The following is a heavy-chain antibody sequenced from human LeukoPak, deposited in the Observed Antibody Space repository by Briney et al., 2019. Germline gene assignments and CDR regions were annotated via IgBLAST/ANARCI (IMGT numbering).Heavy chain of an antibody. D-gene: IGHD1-26*01. CDR3: ARDLIVGATGLDY. CDR2: ISYDGSNK. Sequence: GSLRLSCAASGFTFSSYAMHWVRQAPGKGLEWAAVISYDGSNKYYADSVKGRFTISRDNSKNTLYLQMNSLRAEDTAVYYCARDLIVGATGLDYWGQGTLVTVSS. J-gene: IGHJ4*02. CDR1: GFTFSSYA. V-gene: IGHV3-30-3*01.